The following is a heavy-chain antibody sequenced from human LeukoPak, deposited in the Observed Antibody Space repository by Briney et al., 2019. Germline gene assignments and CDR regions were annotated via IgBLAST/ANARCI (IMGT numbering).Heavy chain of an antibody. V-gene: IGHV3-11*01. CDR2: ISSSGSTI. Sequence: GGSLRLSCAASGFTFSDYYMSWIRQAPGKGLEWVSYISSSGSTIYYADSVKGRFTISRDNAKNSLYLQMNSLRPEDTAVYYCARFGYRSSTSCFRSDYYYGMDVWGQGTTVTVSS. CDR1: GFTFSDYY. CDR3: ARFGYRSSTSCFRSDYYYGMDV. J-gene: IGHJ6*02. D-gene: IGHD2-2*01.